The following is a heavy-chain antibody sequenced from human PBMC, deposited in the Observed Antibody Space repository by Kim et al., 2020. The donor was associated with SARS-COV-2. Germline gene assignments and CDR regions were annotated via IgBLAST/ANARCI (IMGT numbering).Heavy chain of an antibody. J-gene: IGHJ3*01. V-gene: IGHV3-7*01. Sequence: GGSLRLSCGASGFTFSRSWMTWVRQAPGKGLEWVGNIKPDGSETFYGDSVKGRFTISRDNAKNSLYLQMNRLRVEDTALYYCTRDPYGYERSGYYFGAFDVWGQGTTVIVSS. CDR2: IKPDGSET. D-gene: IGHD3-22*01. CDR1: GFTFSRSW. CDR3: TRDPYGYERSGYYFGAFDV.